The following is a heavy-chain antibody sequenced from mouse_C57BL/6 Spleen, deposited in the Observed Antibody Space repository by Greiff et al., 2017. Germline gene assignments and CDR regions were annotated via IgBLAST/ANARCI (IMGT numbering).Heavy chain of an antibody. CDR2: ISYDGSN. CDR1: GYSITSGYY. D-gene: IGHD2-3*01. J-gene: IGHJ4*01. Sequence: ESGPGLVKPSQSLSLTCSVTGYSITSGYYWNWIRQFPGNKLEWMGYISYDGSNNYNPSLKNRISITRDTSKNQFFLKLNSVTTEDTATYYCARDDGLPRYAMDYWGQGTSVTVSS. CDR3: ARDDGLPRYAMDY. V-gene: IGHV3-6*01.